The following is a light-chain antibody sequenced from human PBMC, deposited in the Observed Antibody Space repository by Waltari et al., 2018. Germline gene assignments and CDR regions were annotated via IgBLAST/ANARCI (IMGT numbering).Light chain of an antibody. CDR2: TAS. V-gene: IGKV1-33*01. CDR1: QAVKKS. J-gene: IGKJ4*01. CDR3: QQYDSLPLT. Sequence: DIQLTQSPSSLSASVGDRVTITCQASQAVKKSLNWYQQKPGKAPRRLIYTASTLESGVPSRFSGDGSGTHFTLISSSLQPEDIATYYCQQYDSLPLTFGGGTKVE.